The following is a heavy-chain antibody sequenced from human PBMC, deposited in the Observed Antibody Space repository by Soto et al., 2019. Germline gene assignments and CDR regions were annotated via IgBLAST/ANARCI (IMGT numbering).Heavy chain of an antibody. V-gene: IGHV4-4*02. D-gene: IGHD3-10*01. CDR2: IYHSGST. J-gene: IGHJ3*02. Sequence: SSETLSLTCAVYGGSISSSNWWSWARQPPGXGLEWIGEIYHSGSTNYNPSLKSRVTISVDKSKNQFSLKLSSVTAADTAVYYCARLPYYYGSGSYYNGDAFDIWGQGTMVTVSS. CDR3: ARLPYYYGSGSYYNGDAFDI. CDR1: GGSISSSNW.